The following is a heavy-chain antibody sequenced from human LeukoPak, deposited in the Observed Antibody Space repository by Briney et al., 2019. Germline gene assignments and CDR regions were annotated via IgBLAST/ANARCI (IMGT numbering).Heavy chain of an antibody. Sequence: PSETLSLSCTVSGGSISSYYWSWIRQPPGKGLEWIGYIYYSGSTNYNPSLKSGVTISVDTSKNQFSLKLSSVTAADTAVYYCAREKGHAFDIWGQGTMVTVSS. CDR2: IYYSGST. CDR1: GGSISSYY. J-gene: IGHJ3*02. V-gene: IGHV4-59*01. CDR3: AREKGHAFDI.